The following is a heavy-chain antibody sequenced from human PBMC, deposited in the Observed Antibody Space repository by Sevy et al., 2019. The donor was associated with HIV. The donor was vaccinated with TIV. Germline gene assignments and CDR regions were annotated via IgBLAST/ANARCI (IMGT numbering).Heavy chain of an antibody. Sequence: APVKVSCKASCYTLNNYGISWVRQAPGQGLEWIGWITAYKDNTNYAQNFQGRVTMTTDTSTSTAYMELRSLRSDDTAVYYCTRVDPYYEFGDVWGQGTTVTVSS. J-gene: IGHJ6*02. CDR2: ITAYKDNT. V-gene: IGHV1-18*01. CDR1: CYTLNNYG. CDR3: TRVDPYYEFGDV. D-gene: IGHD3-3*01.